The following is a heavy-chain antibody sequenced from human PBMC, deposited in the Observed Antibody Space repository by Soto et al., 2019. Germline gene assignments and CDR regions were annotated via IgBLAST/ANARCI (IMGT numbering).Heavy chain of an antibody. CDR2: FDPEDGET. V-gene: IGHV1-24*01. Sequence: ASVKVSCKVSGYTLTDLSMHWVRQAPGKGLEWMGGFDPEDGETIYAQKFQGRVTMTEDTSTDTAYMELSSLRSEDTAVYYCATETILRYFDWFKFDYWGQGTLVTVSS. CDR1: GYTLTDLS. D-gene: IGHD3-9*01. J-gene: IGHJ4*02. CDR3: ATETILRYFDWFKFDY.